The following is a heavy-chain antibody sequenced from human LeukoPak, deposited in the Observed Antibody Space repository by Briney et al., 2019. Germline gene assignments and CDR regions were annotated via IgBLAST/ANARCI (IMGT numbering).Heavy chain of an antibody. Sequence: PGGSLQISCQGSGSHFTNYWMGWGRQVPGKGVEWMGIIYHGDSDTRYSPPCQGQVTISADKSISTAYLQWSSLKAWDTAMYYCARPYSSGWHLFDYWGQGTQVTVSS. CDR1: GSHFTNYW. V-gene: IGHV5-51*01. J-gene: IGHJ4*02. CDR3: ARPYSSGWHLFDY. CDR2: IYHGDSDT. D-gene: IGHD6-19*01.